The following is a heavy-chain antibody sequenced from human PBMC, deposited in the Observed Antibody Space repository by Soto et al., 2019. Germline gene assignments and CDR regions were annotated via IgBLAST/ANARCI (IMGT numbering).Heavy chain of an antibody. CDR2: ISYDGSRK. CDR1: GFSFSNYG. D-gene: IGHD3-10*01. Sequence: QVQLVESGGGVVQPGRSLRLSCAASGFSFSNYGMHWVRQAPGKGLQWVAGISYDGSRKHYGDSVRGRFTISRDKSRNTLYLQMNSVRSEDTAVYYCASAGSLVRGVIESDYQFYGMDVWGQGTTVTVSS. CDR3: ASAGSLVRGVIESDYQFYGMDV. V-gene: IGHV3-30-3*01. J-gene: IGHJ6*02.